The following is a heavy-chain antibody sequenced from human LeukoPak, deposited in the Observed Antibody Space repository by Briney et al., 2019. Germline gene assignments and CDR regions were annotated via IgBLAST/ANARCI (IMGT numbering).Heavy chain of an antibody. CDR1: GFTFSDYW. V-gene: IGHV3-74*01. CDR3: TRRVSATRWFDP. CDR2: IIGDGSTT. Sequence: GRSLRLSCAASGFTFSDYWMHWVRQAPGKWLEWVSRIIGDGSTTIYADSVKGRFTISRDNAENTMYLQMNSLRVEDTAVYYCTRRVSATRWFDPWGQGTLVTVSS. J-gene: IGHJ5*02. D-gene: IGHD2-15*01.